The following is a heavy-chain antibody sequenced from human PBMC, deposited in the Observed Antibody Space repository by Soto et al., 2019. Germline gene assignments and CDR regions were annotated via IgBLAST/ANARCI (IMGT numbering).Heavy chain of an antibody. Sequence: GGSLRLSCAASGFSFGSYALSWVRQAPGKGLEWVSTISGSDGKTFYADSVKGRFSISRDTSQSTLYLQMNSLIADDTATYYCARWSYLDYWGQGTRVTVSS. D-gene: IGHD3-3*01. CDR3: ARWSYLDY. CDR2: ISGSDGKT. V-gene: IGHV3-23*01. CDR1: GFSFGSYA. J-gene: IGHJ4*02.